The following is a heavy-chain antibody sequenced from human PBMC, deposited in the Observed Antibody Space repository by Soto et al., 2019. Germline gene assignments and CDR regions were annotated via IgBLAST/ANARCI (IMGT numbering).Heavy chain of an antibody. V-gene: IGHV3-48*01. CDR3: GRVAESGYYTVES. CDR1: GVTSRISS. Sequence: DVQLVESGGILVQPGASLRLSCAASGVTSRISSMNWARQAPGKGLEWVSYIRRYTRVTSYADSVKGRFTISRDNAKNSLYLQMNSLRVGDTAVYYCGRVAESGYYTVESWGQGTLVTVSS. CDR2: IRRYTRVT. J-gene: IGHJ4*02. D-gene: IGHD3-22*01.